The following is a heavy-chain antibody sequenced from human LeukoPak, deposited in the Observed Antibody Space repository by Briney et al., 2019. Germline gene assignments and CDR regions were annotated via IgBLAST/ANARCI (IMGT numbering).Heavy chain of an antibody. CDR2: IVGSGGST. V-gene: IGHV3-23*01. Sequence: GGSLRLSCAASGFTFSNYAMTWVRQAPGKGLEWVSSIVGSGGSTFYADSVQGRFTISRDNSENTLYLQMSSLRSEDTAVYYCADTSSWPNAVNFWGQGTTVTVS. CDR1: GFTFSNYA. D-gene: IGHD6-13*01. CDR3: ADTSSWPNAVNF. J-gene: IGHJ3*01.